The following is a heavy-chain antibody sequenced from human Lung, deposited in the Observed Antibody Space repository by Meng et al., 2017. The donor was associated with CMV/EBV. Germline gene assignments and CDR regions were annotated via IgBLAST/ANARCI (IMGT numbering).Heavy chain of an antibody. CDR2: MNPNRGNT. V-gene: IGHV1-8*01. CDR3: ARGQVQCSTINCHDYRFSGMDV. J-gene: IGHJ6*01. CDR1: GYTFSNYD. D-gene: IGHD2/OR15-2a*01. Sequence: ASVKVSCKASGYTFSNYDIIWVRQASGQGLEWVGWMNPNRGNTAYAQKFQGRVTMTRDTSTSIAYMELSSLRSGDTAVYYCARGQVQCSTINCHDYRFSGMDVWXQGNXVTVDS.